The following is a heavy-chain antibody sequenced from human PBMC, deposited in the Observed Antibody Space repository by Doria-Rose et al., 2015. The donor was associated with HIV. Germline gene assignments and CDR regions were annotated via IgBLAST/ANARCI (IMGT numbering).Heavy chain of an antibody. CDR1: GDSISHYY. Sequence: QVQLQESGPGLVKPSETLSLTCSVSGDSISHYYWGWIRQPPGKGLEYIGDIFYTGSTNYSSSLKSRVSMSIDTSKNKYSLRLSSVTAADTAVYYCARVLSGTYDYWGQGTLATVSS. V-gene: IGHV4-59*01. D-gene: IGHD1-26*01. CDR3: ARVLSGTYDY. CDR2: IFYTGST. J-gene: IGHJ4*02.